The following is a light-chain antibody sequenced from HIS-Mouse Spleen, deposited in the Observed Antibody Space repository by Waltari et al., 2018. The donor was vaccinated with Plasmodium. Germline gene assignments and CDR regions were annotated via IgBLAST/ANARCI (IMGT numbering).Light chain of an antibody. Sequence: DIVMPQSPASLAVSLGERATINCKSTRSVLSSSNNKNYLAWYPQKPGQPPKLLIYWASTRESGVPDRFSGSGSVTDFTLTISSLQAEDVAVYYCQQYYSTPPYTFGQGTKLEIK. J-gene: IGKJ2*01. CDR1: RSVLSSSNNKNY. CDR2: WAS. CDR3: QQYYSTPPYT. V-gene: IGKV4-1*01.